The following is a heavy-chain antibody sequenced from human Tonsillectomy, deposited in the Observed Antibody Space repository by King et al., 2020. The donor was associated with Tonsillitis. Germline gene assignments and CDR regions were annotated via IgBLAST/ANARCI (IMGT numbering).Heavy chain of an antibody. Sequence: VQLVQSGAEVKKPGSSVKVSCKASGGNFTNYVITWVRQAPGQGLEWMGGLIPIYNTANYAQRFQDRLTITADDSTSTTYMELSSLRSDDTAMYFCARGGGYSYGSRWGQGTPVTVSS. D-gene: IGHD5-18*01. CDR2: LIPIYNTA. CDR3: ARGGGYSYGSR. CDR1: GGNFTNYV. J-gene: IGHJ4*02. V-gene: IGHV1-69*01.